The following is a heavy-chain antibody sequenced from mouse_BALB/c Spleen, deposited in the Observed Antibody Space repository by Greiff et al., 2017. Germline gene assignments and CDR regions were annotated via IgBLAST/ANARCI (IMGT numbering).Heavy chain of an antibody. V-gene: IGHV5-4*02. Sequence: EVKLVESGGGLVKPGGSLKLSCAASGFTFSDYYMYWVRQTPEKRLEWVATISDGGSYTYYPDSVKGRFTISRDNAKNNLYLQMSSLKSEDTAMYYCARDHGYDEGYYAMDYWGQGTSVTVSS. CDR3: ARDHGYDEGYYAMDY. CDR1: GFTFSDYY. J-gene: IGHJ4*01. D-gene: IGHD2-2*01. CDR2: ISDGGSYT.